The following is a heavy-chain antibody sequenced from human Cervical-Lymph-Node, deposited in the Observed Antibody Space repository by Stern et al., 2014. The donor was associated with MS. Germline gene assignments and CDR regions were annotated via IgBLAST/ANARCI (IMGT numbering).Heavy chain of an antibody. V-gene: IGHV2-5*02. CDR1: GFSLRTNGVA. CDR2: IYWDDDK. D-gene: IGHD4-11*01. CDR3: ARKGPYSSWYFDL. J-gene: IGHJ2*01. Sequence: QVTLKESGPTLVKPTQTLRMTCTFSGFSLRTNGVAVGWVRQTPGKSLEGLALIYWDDDKRYSPSLKSRLTITKDTSKNQVVLTMANVDPVDTATYFCARKGPYSSWYFDLWGRGTLVTVSS.